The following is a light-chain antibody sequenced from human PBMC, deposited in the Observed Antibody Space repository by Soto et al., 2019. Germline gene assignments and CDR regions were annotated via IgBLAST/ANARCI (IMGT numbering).Light chain of an antibody. J-gene: IGKJ1*01. CDR2: DAS. Sequence: EVVLTQSPGTLSLSSGERATLSCRASQSVSSNLAWYQQKPGQAPRLLIYDASNRATGIPARFSGSGSGTEFTLTISSLQPEDFAVYYCQQYYNWPRTFGQGTKVDIK. V-gene: IGKV3-15*01. CDR1: QSVSSN. CDR3: QQYYNWPRT.